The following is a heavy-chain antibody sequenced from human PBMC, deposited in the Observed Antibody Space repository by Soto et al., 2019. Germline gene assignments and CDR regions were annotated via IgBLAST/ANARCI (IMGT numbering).Heavy chain of an antibody. CDR3: ATWEERYFQD. V-gene: IGHV3-30*03. CDR2: ISYDGSNK. J-gene: IGHJ1*01. CDR1: GFTFSSYG. D-gene: IGHD1-26*01. Sequence: PGGSLRLSCAASGFTFSSYGMHWVRQAPGKGLEWVAVISYDGSNKYYADSVKGRFTISRDNSKNTLYLQMSSLRVEDTAIYYCATWEERYFQDWGQGTLVTVSS.